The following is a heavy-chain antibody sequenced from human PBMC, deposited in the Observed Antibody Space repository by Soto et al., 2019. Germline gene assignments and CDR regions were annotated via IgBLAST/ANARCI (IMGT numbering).Heavy chain of an antibody. V-gene: IGHV4-31*03. CDR2: IYYSGST. CDR1: GGSISSGGYY. Sequence: SETLSLTCTVSGGSISSGGYYWSWIRQHPGKGLEWIGYIYYSGSTYYNPSLKSRVTISVDTSKNQFSLKLSSVTAADTAVYYCAREGYSSGSGAFDIWGQGTMVTVSS. D-gene: IGHD6-19*01. CDR3: AREGYSSGSGAFDI. J-gene: IGHJ3*02.